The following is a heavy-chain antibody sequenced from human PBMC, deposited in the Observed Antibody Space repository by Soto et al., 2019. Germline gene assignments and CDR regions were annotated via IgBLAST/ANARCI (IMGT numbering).Heavy chain of an antibody. J-gene: IGHJ5*02. CDR2: IIPIFGTA. Sequence: SVKVSCKASGGTFSSYAISWVRQAPGQGLEWMGGIIPIFGTANYAQKFQGRVTITADKSTSTAYMELSSLRSEDTAVYYCARNLTGSYGTDNWFDPWGQGTLVTVSS. D-gene: IGHD1-26*01. V-gene: IGHV1-69*06. CDR3: ARNLTGSYGTDNWFDP. CDR1: GGTFSSYA.